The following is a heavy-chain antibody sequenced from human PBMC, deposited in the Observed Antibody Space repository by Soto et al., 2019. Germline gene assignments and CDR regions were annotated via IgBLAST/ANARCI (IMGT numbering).Heavy chain of an antibody. J-gene: IGHJ4*02. CDR1: GGSISSGGYY. D-gene: IGHD3-22*01. CDR3: AMGGDYYDSSGYPQGFDY. Sequence: SETLSLTCTVSGGSISSGGYYWSWIRQHPGKGLERIGYIYYSGSTYYNPSLKSRVTISVDTSKNQFSLKLSSVTAADTAVYYCAMGGDYYDSSGYPQGFDYWGQGTLVTVSS. V-gene: IGHV4-31*03. CDR2: IYYSGST.